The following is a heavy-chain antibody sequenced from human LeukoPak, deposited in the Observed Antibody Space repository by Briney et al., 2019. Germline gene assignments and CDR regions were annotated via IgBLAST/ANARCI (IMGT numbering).Heavy chain of an antibody. CDR1: GFTFSSYW. V-gene: IGHV3-7*01. D-gene: IGHD2-15*01. Sequence: GGSLRLSCAASGFTFSSYWMSWVRQAPGKGLEWVANIKQDGSEKYYVDSVKGRFTISRDNAKNSLYLQMNSLRAEDTAVYYCARETVHCSGGSCKPYYFDYWGQGTLVTVSS. CDR3: ARETVHCSGGSCKPYYFDY. CDR2: IKQDGSEK. J-gene: IGHJ4*02.